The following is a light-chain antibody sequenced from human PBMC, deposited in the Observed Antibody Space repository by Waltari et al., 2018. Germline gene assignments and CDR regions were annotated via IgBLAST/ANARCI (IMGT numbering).Light chain of an antibody. CDR3: QQYYSTIFT. V-gene: IGKV4-1*01. Sequence: DIVVTQSPDFLSVSLGARATINCKSSQSVLYRSSNKNFLAWYQQKPGQPPKLLIYWASTRESAVPQRFSGSGSGTDFTLTISSLQAEDVAVYYCQQYYSTIFTFGPGTKVVSK. J-gene: IGKJ3*01. CDR1: QSVLYRSSNKNF. CDR2: WAS.